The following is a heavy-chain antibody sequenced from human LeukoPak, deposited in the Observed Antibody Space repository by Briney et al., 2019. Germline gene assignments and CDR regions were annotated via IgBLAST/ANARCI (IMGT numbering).Heavy chain of an antibody. Sequence: GGSLRLSCAASGFTFSSYAMSWVRQAPGKGLEWVSAISGSGGSTYYADSVKGRFTISRDNSKNTLYLQVNSLRAEDTAVYYCAKDRWASGWFDPWGQGTLVTVSS. CDR3: AKDRWASGWFDP. D-gene: IGHD1-26*01. J-gene: IGHJ5*02. CDR1: GFTFSSYA. V-gene: IGHV3-23*01. CDR2: ISGSGGST.